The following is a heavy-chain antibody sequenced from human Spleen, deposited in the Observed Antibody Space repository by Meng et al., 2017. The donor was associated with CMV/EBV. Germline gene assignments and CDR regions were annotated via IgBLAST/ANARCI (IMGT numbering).Heavy chain of an antibody. J-gene: IGHJ5*02. CDR1: GDTFSSYA. Sequence: SVKVSCKASGDTFSSYAISWVRQAPGQGLEWMGGIIPIFGTANYAQKFQGRVTITTDESTSTAYMELSSLRSEDTALYYCARSEAIVGITHRGDWFDPWGQGTLVTVSS. D-gene: IGHD1-26*01. V-gene: IGHV1-69*05. CDR2: IIPIFGTA. CDR3: ARSEAIVGITHRGDWFDP.